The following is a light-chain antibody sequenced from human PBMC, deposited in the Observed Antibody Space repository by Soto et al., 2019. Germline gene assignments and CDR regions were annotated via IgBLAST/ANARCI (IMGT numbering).Light chain of an antibody. CDR1: QSISTY. CDR3: QQSFITPPLT. CDR2: GAS. V-gene: IGKV1-39*01. J-gene: IGKJ4*01. Sequence: DIQMTQSPSSLSASIGDRITITCRASQSISTYLNWYQQKPGKAPRLLIYGASTLQNGVPSRFSGSGSATDYTLTISSLQPEDFATYYCQQSFITPPLTFGGGIKVEIK.